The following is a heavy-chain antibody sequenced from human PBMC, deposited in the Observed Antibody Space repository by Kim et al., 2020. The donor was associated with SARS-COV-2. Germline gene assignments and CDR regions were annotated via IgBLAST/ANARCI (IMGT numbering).Heavy chain of an antibody. Sequence: GGSLRLSCAASGFTFTNYRMTWFRLAPGKGLEWVACIKHDGSEKYYLDSVKGRFTISRDNGKNSVSLQMSNLRAEDTAVYYCARGRGADYWGQGTLVTVSS. D-gene: IGHD3-10*01. V-gene: IGHV3-7*01. CDR3: ARGRGADY. CDR1: GFTFTNYR. CDR2: IKHDGSEK. J-gene: IGHJ4*02.